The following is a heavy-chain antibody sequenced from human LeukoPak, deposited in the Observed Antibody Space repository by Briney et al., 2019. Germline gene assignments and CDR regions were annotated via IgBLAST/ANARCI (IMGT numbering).Heavy chain of an antibody. CDR3: ASAGLVYSSGWYLETPFDY. J-gene: IGHJ4*02. V-gene: IGHV3-30*02. CDR1: GFTFSQFA. CDR2: IRYDGTNK. Sequence: GGSLRLSCAASGFTFSQFAMHWVRQAPGNGLEWVAFIRYDGTNKYYADSVKGRFTISRDNAKNSLYLQMNSLRAEDTAVYYCASAGLVYSSGWYLETPFDYWGQGTLVTVSS. D-gene: IGHD6-13*01.